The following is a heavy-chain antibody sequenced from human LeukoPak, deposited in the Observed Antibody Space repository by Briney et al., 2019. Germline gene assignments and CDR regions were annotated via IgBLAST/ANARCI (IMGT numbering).Heavy chain of an antibody. V-gene: IGHV4-39*07. Sequence: SETLSLTCTVSGGSISSSSYYWGWIRQPPGKGLEWIGSIYYSGSTYYNPSLKSRVTISVDTSKNQFSLKLSSVTAADTAVYYCARDLGSSWYDWFDPWGQGTLVTVSS. CDR1: GGSISSSSYY. J-gene: IGHJ5*02. CDR2: IYYSGST. CDR3: ARDLGSSWYDWFDP. D-gene: IGHD6-13*01.